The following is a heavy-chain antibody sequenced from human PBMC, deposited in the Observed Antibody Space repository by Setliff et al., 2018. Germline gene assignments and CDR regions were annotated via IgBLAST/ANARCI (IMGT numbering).Heavy chain of an antibody. Sequence: PSETLSLTCAVSGHSISSGYYWGWIRQPPGKGLEWSGSIYHSGSTYYNPSLKSRVTISVDTSKNQFSLKLSSGTAAATAVYYCARGLLWCGVARLNYFDYWGQGTLVTVSS. CDR2: IYHSGST. D-gene: IGHD3-10*01. V-gene: IGHV4-38-2*01. CDR3: ARGLLWCGVARLNYFDY. J-gene: IGHJ4*02. CDR1: GHSISSGYY.